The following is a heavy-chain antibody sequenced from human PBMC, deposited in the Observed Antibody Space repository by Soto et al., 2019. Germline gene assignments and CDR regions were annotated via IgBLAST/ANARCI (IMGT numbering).Heavy chain of an antibody. CDR3: ATVVPAALFYYGMGV. Sequence: WGSLRLSCSASGFTFSSYAMSWGRQAPGKGLEWVSVISGSGGSTDYADSVKGLFTMYRDNSMNTLYLQMNSLRAEDTAVYYCATVVPAALFYYGMGVWGQGTTVTVSS. V-gene: IGHV3-23*01. D-gene: IGHD2-2*01. CDR1: GFTFSSYA. J-gene: IGHJ6*02. CDR2: ISGSGGST.